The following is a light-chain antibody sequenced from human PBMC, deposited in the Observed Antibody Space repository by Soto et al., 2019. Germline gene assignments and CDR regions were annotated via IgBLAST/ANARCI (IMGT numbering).Light chain of an antibody. Sequence: DIQMTQSPSSLSASVGDRVTITCRTSQSISTYVNWYQQKPGKAPNLLIYAASSLQSGVPSRFSGSGSGTEFTLPVSSLQPEDFAPYYCQQSYTIPYNFGQGTELAIE. CDR2: AAS. CDR1: QSISTY. J-gene: IGKJ2*01. CDR3: QQSYTIPYN. V-gene: IGKV1-39*01.